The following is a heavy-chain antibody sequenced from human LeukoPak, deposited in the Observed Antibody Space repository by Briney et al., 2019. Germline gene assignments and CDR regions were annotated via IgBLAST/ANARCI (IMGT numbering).Heavy chain of an antibody. J-gene: IGHJ4*02. D-gene: IGHD4-17*01. V-gene: IGHV3-23*01. CDR1: GFTFSSYA. CDR3: AKRSAGLRRSYFDY. CDR2: ISGSGGST. Sequence: GGSLRLSCAASGFTFSSYAMSWVRQAPGKGLEWVSAISGSGGSTYYADSVKGRFTIPRDNSKNTLYLQMNSLRAEDTAVYYCAKRSAGLRRSYFDYWGQGTLVTVSS.